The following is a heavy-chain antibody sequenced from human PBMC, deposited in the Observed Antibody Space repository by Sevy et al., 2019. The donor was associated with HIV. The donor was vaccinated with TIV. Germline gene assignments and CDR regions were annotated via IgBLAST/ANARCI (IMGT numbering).Heavy chain of an antibody. J-gene: IGHJ4*02. Sequence: SGPTLVKPTQTLTLTCTFSGFSFSTSGVGVGWIRLPPGKALEWLALIFWDGDTRYSPSLQSRLTITKDTSKDQVVLTMANMDPVDTGTYYCAHRRSKGITITEFDFWGQGTPVTVSS. CDR1: GFSFSTSGVG. CDR2: IFWDGDT. CDR3: AHRRSKGITITEFDF. D-gene: IGHD3-9*01. V-gene: IGHV2-5*02.